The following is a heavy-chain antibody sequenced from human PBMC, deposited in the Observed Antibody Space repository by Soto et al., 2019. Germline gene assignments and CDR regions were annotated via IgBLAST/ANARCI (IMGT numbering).Heavy chain of an antibody. J-gene: IGHJ4*02. V-gene: IGHV4-34*01. CDR2: INHSGST. CDR1: GGSFSGYY. CDR3: ARARTYYDISTGYYMAYYFDY. Sequence: SETLSLTCAVYGGSFSGYYWSWIRQPPGKGLEWIGEINHSGSTNYNPSLKSRVTISVDTFKNQFSLKLSSVTAADTAVYYCARARTYYDISTGYYMAYYFDYGGQGTLVTAPQ. D-gene: IGHD3-9*01.